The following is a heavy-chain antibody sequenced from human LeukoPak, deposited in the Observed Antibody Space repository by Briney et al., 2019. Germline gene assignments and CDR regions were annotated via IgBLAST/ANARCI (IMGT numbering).Heavy chain of an antibody. D-gene: IGHD3-10*01. Sequence: PSETLSLTCTVSGGSISSSSYYWGWIRQPPGKGLEWIGSIYYSGSTYYNPSLKSRVTISVDTSKNQFSLKLSSVTAADTAVYYCARRLYYGSGGYGYWGQGTLVTVSS. CDR2: IYYSGST. CDR3: ARRLYYGSGGYGY. CDR1: GGSISSSSYY. V-gene: IGHV4-39*01. J-gene: IGHJ4*02.